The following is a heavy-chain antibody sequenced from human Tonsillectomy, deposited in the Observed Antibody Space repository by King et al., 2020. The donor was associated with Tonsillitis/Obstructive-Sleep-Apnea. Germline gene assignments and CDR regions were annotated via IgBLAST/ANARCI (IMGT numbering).Heavy chain of an antibody. V-gene: IGHV5-51*01. CDR1: GYKYTNYW. Sequence: QLVQSGAEVKESGESLKISCKGFGYKYTNYWIGWVRQVPGKGLEWMGRIYPGDSYARYSPSFQGQVTMSADKSISTAYLQWSSLKASDTAMYYCVRQGGDTWGQGTMVTVSS. D-gene: IGHD3-16*01. J-gene: IGHJ3*02. CDR2: IYPGDSYA. CDR3: VRQGGDT.